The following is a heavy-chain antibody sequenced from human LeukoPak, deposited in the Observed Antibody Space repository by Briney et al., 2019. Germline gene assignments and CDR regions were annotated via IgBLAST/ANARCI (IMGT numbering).Heavy chain of an antibody. D-gene: IGHD1-26*01. J-gene: IGHJ6*03. CDR2: IYYSGST. V-gene: IGHV4-39*07. CDR3: ARVRGSSGSYEYYHYMDV. Sequence: SETLSLTCTVSGYSISSSSYYWGWIRQPPGKGLEWIGSIYYSGSTYYNPSLKSRVTISVDTSKKQFSLKLSSVTAADTAVYYCARVRGSSGSYEYYHYMDVWGKGTTVTISS. CDR1: GYSISSSSYY.